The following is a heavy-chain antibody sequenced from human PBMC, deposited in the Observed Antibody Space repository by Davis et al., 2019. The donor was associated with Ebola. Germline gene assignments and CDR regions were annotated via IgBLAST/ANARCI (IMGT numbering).Heavy chain of an antibody. D-gene: IGHD2-15*01. V-gene: IGHV1-2*02. J-gene: IGHJ5*02. Sequence: AASVKVSCKASGYTFTGYYMHCVRQAPGQGLEWMGWINPNSGGTNYAQKFQGRVTMTRDTSITTAYMELSRLRSDDTAVYYCARDSVPCSGGSCNGGFDPWGQGTLVTVSS. CDR2: INPNSGGT. CDR3: ARDSVPCSGGSCNGGFDP. CDR1: GYTFTGYY.